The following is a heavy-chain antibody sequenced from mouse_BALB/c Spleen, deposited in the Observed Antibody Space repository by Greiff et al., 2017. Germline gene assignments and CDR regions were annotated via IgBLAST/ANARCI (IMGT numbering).Heavy chain of an antibody. CDR2: INSNGGST. J-gene: IGHJ4*01. CDR3: ARDRYGNYVGDAMDY. D-gene: IGHD2-10*02. V-gene: IGHV5-6-3*01. CDR1: GFTFSSYG. Sequence: EVKLMESGGGLVQPGGSLKLSCAASGFTFSSYGMSWVRQTPDKRLELVATINSNGGSTYYPDSVKGRFTISRDNAKNTLYLQMSSLKSEDTAMYYCARDRYGNYVGDAMDYWGQGTSVTVSS.